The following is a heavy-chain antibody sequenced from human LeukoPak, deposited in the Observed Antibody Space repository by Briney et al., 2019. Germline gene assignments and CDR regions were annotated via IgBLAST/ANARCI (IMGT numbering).Heavy chain of an antibody. CDR3: ARHLSGVTGYSYGRGIDY. D-gene: IGHD5-18*01. CDR2: ISGSGGVT. V-gene: IGHV3-23*01. Sequence: GGSLRLSCAASEFTFSSHAMSWVRQAPGKGLEWVSIISGSGGVTYYADSVKGRFTISRDNAKKPLYLQMKSLRAEDTAVYYCARHLSGVTGYSYGRGIDYWGQGTLVTVSS. J-gene: IGHJ4*02. CDR1: EFTFSSHA.